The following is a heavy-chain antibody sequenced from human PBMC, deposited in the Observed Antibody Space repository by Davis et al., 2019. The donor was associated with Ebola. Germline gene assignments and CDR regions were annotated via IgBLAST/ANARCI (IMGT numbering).Heavy chain of an antibody. CDR1: GFTFINYA. Sequence: PGGSLRLSCAASGFTFINYAMSWVRQAPGRGLEWVSVISASGESTYYADSVKGRFIISRDNSKNTLSLQMNSLRAEDTAVYYCAKDRPIIAARPYYFDYWGQGTLVTVSS. D-gene: IGHD6-6*01. CDR3: AKDRPIIAARPYYFDY. J-gene: IGHJ4*02. V-gene: IGHV3-23*01. CDR2: ISASGEST.